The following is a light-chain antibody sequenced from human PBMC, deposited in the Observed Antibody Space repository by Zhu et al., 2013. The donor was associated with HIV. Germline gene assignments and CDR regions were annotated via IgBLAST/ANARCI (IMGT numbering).Light chain of an antibody. Sequence: IVLTQSPATLSVSPGERATLSCRASQSVSSDFAWYQQKPGQAPRLLIYDASIRATGIPARFSGSGSGTEFTLTISSLQSEDVAVYYCQQYYSTPYTFGQGTKLEIK. CDR1: QSVSSD. CDR2: DAS. CDR3: QQYYSTPYT. V-gene: IGKV3-15*01. J-gene: IGKJ2*01.